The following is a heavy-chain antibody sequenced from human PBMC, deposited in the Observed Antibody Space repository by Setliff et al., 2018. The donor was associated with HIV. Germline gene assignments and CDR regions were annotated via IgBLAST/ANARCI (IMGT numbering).Heavy chain of an antibody. J-gene: IGHJ2*01. Sequence: SETLSLTCGVYGGSFSGYYWSWIRQHPGKGLEWIGYIYYSGSTYYNPSLKSRVTISVDTSKNQFSLKLSSVTAADTAVYYCARVYYGSGWYFDLWGRGTLVTVSS. D-gene: IGHD3-10*01. CDR3: ARVYYGSGWYFDL. CDR1: GGSFSGYY. V-gene: IGHV4-34*01. CDR2: IYYSGST.